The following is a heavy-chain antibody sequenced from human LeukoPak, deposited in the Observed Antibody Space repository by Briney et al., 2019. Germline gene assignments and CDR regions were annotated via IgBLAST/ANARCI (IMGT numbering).Heavy chain of an antibody. Sequence: SVKVSCKASGNSISNYAVSWVRQAPGQGLEWMGGITPIFGTAVYAQKFQGRVTITAVESMSTAHMELTSLRSEDTATYYCARGWLAETTLVTPYNYWGQGTLVTVSS. CDR2: ITPIFGTA. V-gene: IGHV1-69*13. D-gene: IGHD4-23*01. CDR1: GNSISNYA. CDR3: ARGWLAETTLVTPYNY. J-gene: IGHJ4*02.